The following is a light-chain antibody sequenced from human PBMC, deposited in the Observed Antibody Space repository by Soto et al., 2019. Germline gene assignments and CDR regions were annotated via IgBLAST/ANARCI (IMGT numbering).Light chain of an antibody. J-gene: IGLJ1*01. CDR1: SSDVGSYNR. CDR3: SSYTSSSTYV. CDR2: EVS. Sequence: QYALTQPPSVSGSPGQSVTISCTGTSSDVGSYNRVSWYQQPPGTAPKLMIYEVSNRPSGVPDRFSGSKSGNTASLTISGLQAEDEADYYCSSYTSSSTYVLGTGTKLTVL. V-gene: IGLV2-18*02.